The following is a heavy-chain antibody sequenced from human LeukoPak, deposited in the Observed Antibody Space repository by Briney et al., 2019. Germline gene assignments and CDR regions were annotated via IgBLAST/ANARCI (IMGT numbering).Heavy chain of an antibody. J-gene: IGHJ4*02. CDR2: IKQDGSEK. Sequence: GGSLRLSCAASGFTFSNYAMTWVRQAPGKGLEWVANIKQDGSEKYYVDSVKGRFTISRDNAKNSLYLQMNSLRAEDTAVYYCARAQAPITIFGVVSGFDYWGQGTLVTVSS. V-gene: IGHV3-7*01. CDR1: GFTFSNYA. D-gene: IGHD3-3*01. CDR3: ARAQAPITIFGVVSGFDY.